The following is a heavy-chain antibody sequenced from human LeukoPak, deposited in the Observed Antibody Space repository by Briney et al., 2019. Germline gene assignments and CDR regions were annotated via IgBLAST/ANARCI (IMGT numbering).Heavy chain of an antibody. J-gene: IGHJ4*02. CDR1: GYTFTSYD. D-gene: IGHD1-26*01. Sequence: ASVKVSCKASGYTFTSYDINWVRQATGQGLEWMGWMKPNSGDTGYAQKFQGRVTITADKSTSTAYMELSSLRSEDTAVYYCARSFGSGSHLDYWGQGTLVTVSS. CDR2: MKPNSGDT. V-gene: IGHV1-8*01. CDR3: ARSFGSGSHLDY.